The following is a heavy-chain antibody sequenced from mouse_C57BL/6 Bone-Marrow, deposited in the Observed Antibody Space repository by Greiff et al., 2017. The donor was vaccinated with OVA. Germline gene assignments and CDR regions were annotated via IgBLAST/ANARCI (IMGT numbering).Heavy chain of an antibody. CDR2: IHPNSGST. CDR1: GYTFTSYW. D-gene: IGHD1-1*01. J-gene: IGHJ2*01. V-gene: IGHV1-64*01. CDR3: ARSFYYYGSKAWFDY. Sequence: VQLQQPGAELVKPGASVKLSCKASGYTFTSYWMHWVKQRPGQGLEWIGMIHPNSGSTNYNEKFKSKATLTVDKSSSTAYMQLSSLTSEDSAVYYCARSFYYYGSKAWFDYWGQGTTLTVSS.